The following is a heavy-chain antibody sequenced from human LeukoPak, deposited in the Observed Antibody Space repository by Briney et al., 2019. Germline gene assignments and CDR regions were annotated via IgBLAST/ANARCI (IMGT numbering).Heavy chain of an antibody. Sequence: GGSLRLSCAASGFTFTSSAMSWVRQAPGKGLEWVSVISGSGHTTYYADSVKGRFTVSRDNSKNTLFLQMNSLRAEDTAVYYCVRASYYYDTSGSPRGWFDPWGQGTLVTVSS. J-gene: IGHJ5*02. CDR2: ISGSGHTT. CDR1: GFTFTSSA. CDR3: VRASYYYDTSGSPRGWFDP. D-gene: IGHD3-22*01. V-gene: IGHV3-23*01.